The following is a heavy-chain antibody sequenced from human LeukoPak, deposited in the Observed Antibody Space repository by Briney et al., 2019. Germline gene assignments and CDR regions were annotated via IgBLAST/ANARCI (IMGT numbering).Heavy chain of an antibody. CDR2: ISWNSGSI. D-gene: IGHD6-13*01. CDR3: AKERLRRAAAGMGGRGPLDV. CDR1: GFTFDDYA. Sequence: PGGSLRLSCAASGFTFDDYAMHWVRQAPGKGLEWVSGISWNSGSIGYADSVKGRFTISRDNAKNFLYLQMNSLRAEDMALYYCAKERLRRAAAGMGGRGPLDVWGKGTTVTVSS. V-gene: IGHV3-9*03. J-gene: IGHJ6*04.